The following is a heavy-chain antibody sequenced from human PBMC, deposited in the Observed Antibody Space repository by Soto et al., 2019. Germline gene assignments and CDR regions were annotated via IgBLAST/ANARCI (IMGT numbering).Heavy chain of an antibody. D-gene: IGHD6-13*01. CDR3: ARVFSAGAPDDAFDI. J-gene: IGHJ3*02. Sequence: QVQLQQWGAGLLKPSETLSLTCAVYGGSFSGYYWSWIRQPPGKGLEWIGEINHSGSTNYNPSLKRGVTIAVDTSKNQFSLKLSSVTAADTAVYYCARVFSAGAPDDAFDIWGQGTMVTVSS. CDR2: INHSGST. V-gene: IGHV4-34*01. CDR1: GGSFSGYY.